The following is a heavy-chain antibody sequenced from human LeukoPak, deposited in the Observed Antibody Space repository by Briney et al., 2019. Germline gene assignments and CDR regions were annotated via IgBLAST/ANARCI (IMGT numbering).Heavy chain of an antibody. CDR3: ARLTPGATDYFDY. D-gene: IGHD1-26*01. V-gene: IGHV4-39*01. J-gene: IGHJ4*02. CDR1: GGSISSSSYY. CDR2: IYYSGST. Sequence: SETLSLTCTVSGGSISSSSYYWGWIRQPPGKGLEWIGSIYYSGSTYYNPSLKSRVTISVDTSKNQFSLKLSSVTAADTAVYYCARLTPGATDYFDYWGQGTLVTVSS.